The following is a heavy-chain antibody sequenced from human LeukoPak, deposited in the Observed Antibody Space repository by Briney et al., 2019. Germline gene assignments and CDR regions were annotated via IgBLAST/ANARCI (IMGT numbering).Heavy chain of an antibody. CDR3: AKIFGSGWNDY. CDR1: GFSFSSYA. CDR2: ISGSGGFT. J-gene: IGHJ4*02. Sequence: PGGSLRLSCAASGFSFSSYAMTWVRQGPGKGLEWVSFISGSGGFTYYIDSVKGRFTISRDNSKNTLYLQLNSLRAEDTAVYYCAKIFGSGWNDYWGQGTLVTVSS. V-gene: IGHV3-23*01. D-gene: IGHD6-19*01.